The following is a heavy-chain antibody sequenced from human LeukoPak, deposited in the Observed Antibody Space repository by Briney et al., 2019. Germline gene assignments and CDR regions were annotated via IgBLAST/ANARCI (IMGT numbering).Heavy chain of an antibody. D-gene: IGHD1-1*01. Sequence: GGSLRLSCAASGFTFRNFGMHWGRQAPGKGLEWVAVISYDGSEKHYAGSVKGQFTISRDNSENTLYLQMNSLRAEDTAVYYCAKGWRMSDRWGQGTLVTVSS. V-gene: IGHV3-30*18. CDR3: AKGWRMSDR. CDR2: ISYDGSEK. J-gene: IGHJ5*02. CDR1: GFTFRNFG.